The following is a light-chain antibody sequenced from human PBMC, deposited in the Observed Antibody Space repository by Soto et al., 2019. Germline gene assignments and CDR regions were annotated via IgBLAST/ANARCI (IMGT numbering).Light chain of an antibody. CDR2: AAS. V-gene: IGKV1-9*01. J-gene: IGKJ5*01. Sequence: DIQLTQSPSFLSASVGDRVTITCRASQGLSSDLAWYQQKPGKAPKLLIYAASTLQSGVPSRFSGSGSGTEFTLTISSLQPEDFATYYCQQPKSYPITFGQGTRLEIK. CDR3: QQPKSYPIT. CDR1: QGLSSD.